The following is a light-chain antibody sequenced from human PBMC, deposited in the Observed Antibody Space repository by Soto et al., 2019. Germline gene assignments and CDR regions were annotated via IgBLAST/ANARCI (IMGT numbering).Light chain of an antibody. CDR1: RYIGNY. CDR3: QQYNALWYT. V-gene: IGKV1-33*01. Sequence: DIQMTQSPSSLSVSVGDRVTITCQASRYIGNYLNWYQQKPGKAPKLLINDASSLEMGVPSRFSGSGSGTDFSVTISSLQPEDIATYYCQQYNALWYTFEQGTKV. J-gene: IGKJ2*01. CDR2: DAS.